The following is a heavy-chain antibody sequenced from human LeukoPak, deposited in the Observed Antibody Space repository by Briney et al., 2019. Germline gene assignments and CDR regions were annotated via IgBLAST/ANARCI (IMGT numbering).Heavy chain of an antibody. V-gene: IGHV4-34*01. J-gene: IGHJ4*02. CDR2: INHSGST. Sequence: SETLSLTCAVYGGSFSGYYWSWIRQPPGKGLEWIGEINHSGSTNYNPSLKSRVTISVDTSKNQFSLKLSSVTAADTAVYYCAGVTVATGEYWVQGTLVTVSS. CDR1: GGSFSGYY. D-gene: IGHD5-12*01. CDR3: AGVTVATGEY.